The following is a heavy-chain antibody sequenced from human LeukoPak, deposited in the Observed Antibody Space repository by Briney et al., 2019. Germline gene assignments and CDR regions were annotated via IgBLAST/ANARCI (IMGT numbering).Heavy chain of an antibody. V-gene: IGHV1-3*01. CDR1: GCTFTSYA. CDR2: INPIHGNT. CDR3: ATQSPNYYGSGTYYTGYFDP. J-gene: IGHJ5*02. D-gene: IGHD3-10*01. Sequence: ASVKVSCKASGCTFTSYAMHWVRQAPGQTLDWMGRINPIHGNTNYTQKLHGRVSITGDRSVSTPYMELSSLRSEDTAVYYCATQSPNYYGSGTYYTGYFDPWGQGTLVTVSS.